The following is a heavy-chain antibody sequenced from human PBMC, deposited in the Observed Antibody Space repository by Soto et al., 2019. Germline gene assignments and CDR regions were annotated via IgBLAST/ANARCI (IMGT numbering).Heavy chain of an antibody. J-gene: IGHJ3*02. CDR2: INPNSGGT. CDR1: GYTFTGYY. CDR3: ARDRAHRFDI. V-gene: IGHV1-2*02. Sequence: ASVKVSCKASGYTFTGYYMHWVRQAPGQGLEWMGWINPNSGGTNYAQKLQGRVTMTRDTSTSTVYMELRSLRFDDTAVYFCARDRAHRFDIWGQGTMVTVSS.